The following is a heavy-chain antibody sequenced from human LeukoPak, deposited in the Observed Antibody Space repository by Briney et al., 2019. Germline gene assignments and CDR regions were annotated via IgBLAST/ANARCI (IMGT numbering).Heavy chain of an antibody. CDR2: IYYSGST. J-gene: IGHJ4*02. V-gene: IGHV4-30-4*08. CDR3: ARSPTLGHVFDY. Sequence: SETLSLTCTVSGGSISSGDYYWSWIRQPPGKGLAWIGYIYYSGSTYYNPSLKSRVTISVDTSKNQFSLKLSSVTAADTAVYYCARSPTLGHVFDYWGQGTLVTVSS. CDR1: GGSISSGDYY.